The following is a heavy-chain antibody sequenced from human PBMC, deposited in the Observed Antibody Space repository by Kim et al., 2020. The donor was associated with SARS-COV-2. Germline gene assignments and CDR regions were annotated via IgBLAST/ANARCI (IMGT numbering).Heavy chain of an antibody. CDR3: ARGLGSGSYYGF. D-gene: IGHD3-10*01. J-gene: IGHJ4*02. V-gene: IGHV4-34*01. Sequence: YNPSLKIRVTISVDTSTNHVSLKLSSVTAADTAVYYCARGLGSGSYYGFWGQGTLVTVSS.